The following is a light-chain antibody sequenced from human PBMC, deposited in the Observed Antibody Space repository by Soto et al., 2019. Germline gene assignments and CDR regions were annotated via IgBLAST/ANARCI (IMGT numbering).Light chain of an antibody. CDR1: SSDVGRYDY. J-gene: IGLJ2*01. Sequence: QSALTQPASMSGSPGQSITISCTATSSDVGRYDYVSWYQQHPGKAPKLIIYDVSNRPSGVSDRFSGSKSGNTASLTISGLQSEDEADYYCSSYTTTTTLFGGGTKLTVL. CDR3: SSYTTTTTL. V-gene: IGLV2-14*03. CDR2: DVS.